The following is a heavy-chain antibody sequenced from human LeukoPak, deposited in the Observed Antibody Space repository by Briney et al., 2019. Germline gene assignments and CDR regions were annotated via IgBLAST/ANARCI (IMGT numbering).Heavy chain of an antibody. Sequence: KSSETLSLTCTVSGYSISTGYYWSWIRQPPGKGLEWIGYTYYSGSTNYNPSLKSRVTISVDTSKNQFSLKLSSVTAADTAVYYCAGGSGSYFWFAFDIWGQGTMVTVSS. D-gene: IGHD3-10*01. CDR3: AGGSGSYFWFAFDI. CDR1: GYSISTGYY. V-gene: IGHV4-61*01. CDR2: TYYSGST. J-gene: IGHJ3*02.